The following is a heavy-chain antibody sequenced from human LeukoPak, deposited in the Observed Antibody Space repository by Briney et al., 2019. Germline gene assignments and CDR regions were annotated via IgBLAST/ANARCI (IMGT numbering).Heavy chain of an antibody. CDR1: GFTYSSYS. CDR2: ISSSSSTI. D-gene: IGHD5-18*01. CDR3: ARAPLGDGAWYSYGPYYFDY. Sequence: GGSLRLSCAASGFTYSSYSMNWVRQAPGKGLEWVSYISSSSSTIYYADSVKGRFTISRDNAKNSLYLQMNSLRAEDTAVYYCARAPLGDGAWYSYGPYYFDYWGQGTLVTVSS. J-gene: IGHJ4*02. V-gene: IGHV3-48*04.